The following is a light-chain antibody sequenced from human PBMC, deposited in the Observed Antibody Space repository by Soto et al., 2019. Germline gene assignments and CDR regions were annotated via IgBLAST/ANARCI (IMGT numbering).Light chain of an antibody. V-gene: IGLV2-8*01. CDR2: EVN. CDR3: TSYAGGNNV. Sequence: SVLTQPPSASGSPGQSVTISCTGTSSDVGGYNYVSWYQQYPGKVPKLMVYEVNKRPSGVPDRFSGSKSGNTASLTVSGLQAEDEADYYCTSYAGGNNVFGTGTKVT. J-gene: IGLJ1*01. CDR1: SSDVGGYNY.